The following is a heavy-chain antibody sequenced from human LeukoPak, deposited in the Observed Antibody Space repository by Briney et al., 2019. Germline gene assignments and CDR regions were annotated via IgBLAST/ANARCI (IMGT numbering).Heavy chain of an antibody. Sequence: GGSLRLSCAASGFTFSSYGMHWVRQAPGKGLEWVAVIWYDGSNKYYADSVKGRFTISRDNSKNTLYLQMNSLRAEDTAVYYCAKDSAITMAHYFDYWGQGTLVTVS. CDR3: AKDSAITMAHYFDY. CDR1: GFTFSSYG. V-gene: IGHV3-33*06. D-gene: IGHD3-10*01. J-gene: IGHJ4*02. CDR2: IWYDGSNK.